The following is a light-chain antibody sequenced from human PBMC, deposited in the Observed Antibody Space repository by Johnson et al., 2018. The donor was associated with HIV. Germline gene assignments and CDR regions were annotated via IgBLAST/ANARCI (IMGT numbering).Light chain of an antibody. V-gene: IGLV1-51*02. Sequence: HSVLTQPPSVSAAPGQKVTISCSGSSSNIEHNYISWYQQLPGTAPKLLIYENHKRPSGIPDRFSGSKSGTSATLGITGLQTGDEADYYCGTWDSSLSVYVFGTGTKVSVL. CDR2: ENH. CDR1: SSNIEHNY. J-gene: IGLJ1*01. CDR3: GTWDSSLSVYV.